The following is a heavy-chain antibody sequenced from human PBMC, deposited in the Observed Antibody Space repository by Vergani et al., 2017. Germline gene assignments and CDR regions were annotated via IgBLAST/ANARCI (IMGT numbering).Heavy chain of an antibody. Sequence: QVQLVQSGAEVKKPGASVKVSCKASGYTFTSYDINWVRQATGQGLEWMGWMNPNSGNTGYAQKFQGRVTMTRNTSISTAYMELSSLRSEDTAVYYCAKDRRDIVVVVAATPVEYFDYWGQGTLVTVSS. J-gene: IGHJ4*02. D-gene: IGHD2-15*01. CDR2: MNPNSGNT. V-gene: IGHV1-8*01. CDR3: AKDRRDIVVVVAATPVEYFDY. CDR1: GYTFTSYD.